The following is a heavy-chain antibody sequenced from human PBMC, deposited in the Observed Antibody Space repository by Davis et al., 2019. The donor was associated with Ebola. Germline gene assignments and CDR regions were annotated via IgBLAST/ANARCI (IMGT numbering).Heavy chain of an antibody. J-gene: IGHJ4*02. CDR1: GGSISSYY. V-gene: IGHV4-59*01. CDR2: IYYSGST. Sequence: PSETLSLTCTVSGGSISSYYWSWIRQPPGKGLEWIGYIYYSGSTNYNPSLKSRVTISVDTSKNQFSLKLTSMTAADTAVYFCARTRELLGVLIDYWGQGTLVTVSS. D-gene: IGHD1-26*01. CDR3: ARTRELLGVLIDY.